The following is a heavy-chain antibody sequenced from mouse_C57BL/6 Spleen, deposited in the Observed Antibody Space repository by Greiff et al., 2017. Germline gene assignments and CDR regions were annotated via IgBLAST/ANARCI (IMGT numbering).Heavy chain of an antibody. CDR1: GFNIKDDY. CDR3: TTRGYYAMDY. Sequence: EVKLVESGAELVRPGASVKLSCTASGFNIKDDYMHWVKQRPEQGLEWIGWIDPENGDTEYASKFQGKATITADTSSNTAYLQLSSLTSEDTAVYYCTTRGYYAMDYWGQGTSVTVSS. J-gene: IGHJ4*01. CDR2: IDPENGDT. V-gene: IGHV14-4*01.